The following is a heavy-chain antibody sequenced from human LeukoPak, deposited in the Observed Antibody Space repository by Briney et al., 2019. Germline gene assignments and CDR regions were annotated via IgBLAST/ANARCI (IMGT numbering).Heavy chain of an antibody. J-gene: IGHJ4*02. D-gene: IGHD5-18*01. CDR2: IYYSGSA. V-gene: IGHV4-39*01. CDR1: GGSISSRSYY. CDR3: ARLRGYSYGHFDY. Sequence: PSETLSLTSTVSGGSISSRSYYWGWVRQPPGKGLDWIGSIYYSGSAYYNPSLKSRVTISVDTSKNQFSLKLSSVTAADTALYYCARLRGYSYGHFDYWGQGTLVTVSS.